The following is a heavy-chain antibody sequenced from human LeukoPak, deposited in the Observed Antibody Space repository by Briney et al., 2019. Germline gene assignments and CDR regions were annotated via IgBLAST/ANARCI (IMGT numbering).Heavy chain of an antibody. CDR3: AKNYYDRRGPYSWVFDY. CDR1: GFTFSDYA. J-gene: IGHJ4*02. D-gene: IGHD3-22*01. CDR2: IFAGGGAA. V-gene: IGHV3-23*01. Sequence: PGGSLRLSCPVSGFTFSDYAMTWGRQAPGKGLEWVSSIFAGGGAALYADSVRGRFTIFRDDSKSTLFLQMHSLRAEDTAIYYCAKNYYDRRGPYSWVFDYWGQGTLVTVSS.